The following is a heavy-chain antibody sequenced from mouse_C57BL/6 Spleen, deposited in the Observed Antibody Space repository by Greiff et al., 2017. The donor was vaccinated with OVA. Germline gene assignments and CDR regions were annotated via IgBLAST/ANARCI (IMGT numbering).Heavy chain of an antibody. CDR1: GYTFTSYW. J-gene: IGHJ4*01. Sequence: QVQLQQPGAELVRPGSSVKLSCKASGYTFTSYWMHWVKQRPIQGLEWIGNIDPSDSETHYNQKFKDKATLTVDKSSSTAYMQLSSLTSEDSAVYYRARESSTTVVGMDDWGKGTSVTVSS. V-gene: IGHV1-52*01. D-gene: IGHD1-1*02. CDR3: ARESSTTVVGMDD. CDR2: IDPSDSET.